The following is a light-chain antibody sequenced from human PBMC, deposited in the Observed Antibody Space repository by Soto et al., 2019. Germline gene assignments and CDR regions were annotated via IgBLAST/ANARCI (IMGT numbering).Light chain of an antibody. CDR3: QQYDSTPPT. CDR1: QSVSNN. Sequence: EIVMTQSPATLSVSPGERATLSCRASQSVSNNVAWYQQKPGQAPRLLIYHAATRATGIPARFSASGSGTDFTLTITRLEAEDFAVYYCQQYDSTPPTFGQGTKVEVK. V-gene: IGKV3-15*01. J-gene: IGKJ1*01. CDR2: HAA.